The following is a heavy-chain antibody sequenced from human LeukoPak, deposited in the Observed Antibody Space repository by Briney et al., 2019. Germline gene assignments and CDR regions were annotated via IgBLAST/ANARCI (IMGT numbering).Heavy chain of an antibody. CDR1: GYTFTGYY. CDR2: INPNSGGR. Sequence: GASVKVSCKAPGYTFTGYYMHSVRHAPGQGLEWMGWINPNSGGRNYAQKFQGRVTMTRDTSISTAYMELSRLRSDDPAVYYCAREYYDSSGYYPGPLDYWGQGTLVTVSS. J-gene: IGHJ4*02. V-gene: IGHV1-2*02. CDR3: AREYYDSSGYYPGPLDY. D-gene: IGHD3-22*01.